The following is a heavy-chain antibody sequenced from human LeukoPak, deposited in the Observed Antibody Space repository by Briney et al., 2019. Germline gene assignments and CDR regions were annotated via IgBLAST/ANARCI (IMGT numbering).Heavy chain of an antibody. CDR3: AGSPTRYSSSSGYYYYTMDV. CDR1: GCSISSYY. D-gene: IGHD6-6*01. V-gene: IGHV4-59*01. CDR2: IYYSGST. Sequence: PSETLSLTGSVSGCSISSYYWTWIRQPPGKGLEWIGYIYYSGSTNYNPSLKSRVTISVDTSKTQFSLKLSSVTAADTAVYYCAGSPTRYSSSSGYYYYTMDVWGPGTTVTVSS. J-gene: IGHJ6*02.